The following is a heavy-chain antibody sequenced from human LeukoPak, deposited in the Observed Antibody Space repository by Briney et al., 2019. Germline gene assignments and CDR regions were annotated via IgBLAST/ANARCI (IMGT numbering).Heavy chain of an antibody. CDR3: ARRYCSSTSCYVPYWFDP. V-gene: IGHV4-34*01. Sequence: SETLSLTCAVYGGSFSGYYWSWIRQPPGKGLEWIGEINHSGSTNYNPSLKSRVTISVDTSKNQFSLKLSSVTAADTAVYYCARRYCSSTSCYVPYWFDPWGQGTLVTVSS. J-gene: IGHJ5*02. CDR2: INHSGST. D-gene: IGHD2-2*01. CDR1: GGSFSGYY.